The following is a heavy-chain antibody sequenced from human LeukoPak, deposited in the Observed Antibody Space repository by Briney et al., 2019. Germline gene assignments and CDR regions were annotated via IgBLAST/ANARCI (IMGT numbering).Heavy chain of an antibody. CDR1: GGSISSGGYY. CDR3: ARGAATGSSVWFDP. Sequence: PSQTLSLTCTVSGGSISSGGYYWSWIRQPAGMGLEWIGRIYTSGSTNYNPSLKSRVTLSGDTSKNQFSLKLEYVTAADTAVYYCARGAATGSSVWFDPWGQGALVTVSS. V-gene: IGHV4-61*02. CDR2: IYTSGST. J-gene: IGHJ5*02. D-gene: IGHD3-9*01.